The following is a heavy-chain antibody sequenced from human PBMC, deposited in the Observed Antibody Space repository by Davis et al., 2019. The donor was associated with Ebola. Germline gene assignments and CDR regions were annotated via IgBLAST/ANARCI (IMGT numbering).Heavy chain of an antibody. Sequence: SVKVSCKASGGTFSSYAISWVRQALGQGLEWMGGIIPIFGTANYAQKFQGRVTITADESTSTAYMELSSLRSEDTAVYYCARDEPNIVVVPAAMSYWGQGTLVTVSS. D-gene: IGHD2-2*01. CDR1: GGTFSSYA. CDR3: ARDEPNIVVVPAAMSY. CDR2: IIPIFGTA. V-gene: IGHV1-69*13. J-gene: IGHJ4*02.